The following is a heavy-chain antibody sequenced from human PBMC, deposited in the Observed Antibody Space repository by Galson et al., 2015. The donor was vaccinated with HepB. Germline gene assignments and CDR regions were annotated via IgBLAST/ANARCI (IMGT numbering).Heavy chain of an antibody. V-gene: IGHV1-8*01. CDR1: GDSRRD. J-gene: IGHJ6*02. CDR3: ARAFEGTGDTGAFFYTFDV. Sequence: SVKVSCKASGDSRRDFNWVGQATGQGLEWLGWMNPYNGDTRYARKFQGRVSMTRDTSTNTAYLELTGLTPADSGVYYCARAFEGTGDTGAFFYTFDVWGQGTTVTVSS. D-gene: IGHD2-21*02. CDR2: MNPYNGDT.